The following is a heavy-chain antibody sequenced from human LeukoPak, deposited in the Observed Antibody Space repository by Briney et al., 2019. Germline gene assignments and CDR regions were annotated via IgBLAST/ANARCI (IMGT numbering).Heavy chain of an antibody. CDR1: GYTFTGYY. D-gene: IGHD6-19*01. V-gene: IGHV1-2*02. CDR2: INPNSGGT. CDR3: AREWAFIAVAGAYNWLDP. Sequence: ASVKVSCKASGYTFTGYYMHWVRQAPGQGLEWMGWINPNSGGTNYAQKFQGRVTMTRDTSISTAYMELSRLRSDDTAVYYCAREWAFIAVAGAYNWLDPWGQGTLVTVSS. J-gene: IGHJ5*02.